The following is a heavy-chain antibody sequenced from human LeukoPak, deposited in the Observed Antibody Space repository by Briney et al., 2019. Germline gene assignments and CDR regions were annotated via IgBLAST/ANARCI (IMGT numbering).Heavy chain of an antibody. CDR2: IRYDGSNK. J-gene: IGHJ4*02. D-gene: IGHD3-22*01. CDR3: AKDRYYFEGSGYCVEY. Sequence: PGGSLRLSCAASGFTFSRYGMHWVRQAPGRGLEWVAFIRYDGSNKYYADSVKGRFTISRDNSKNTLYLQMNSLSAEDAAVYYCAKDRYYFEGSGYCVEYWGQGTLVTVSS. CDR1: GFTFSRYG. V-gene: IGHV3-30*02.